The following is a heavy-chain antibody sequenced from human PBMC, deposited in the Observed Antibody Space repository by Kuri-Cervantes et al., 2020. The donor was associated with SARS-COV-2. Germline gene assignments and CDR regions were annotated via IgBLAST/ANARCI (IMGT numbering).Heavy chain of an antibody. CDR1: GFTFSSYS. J-gene: IGHJ3*02. D-gene: IGHD2/OR15-2a*01. CDR2: ISSSSSYI. V-gene: IGHV3-21*01. CDR3: ARDWAVIDAFDI. Sequence: GESLKISCAASGFTFSSYSMNWVRQAPGKGLEWVSSISSSSSYIYYADSVKGRFTISRDNAKNSLYLQMNSLRAEDTAVYYCARDWAVIDAFDIWGQGIMVTGSS.